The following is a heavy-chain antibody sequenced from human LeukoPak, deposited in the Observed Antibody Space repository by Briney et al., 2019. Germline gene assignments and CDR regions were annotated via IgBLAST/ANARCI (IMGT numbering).Heavy chain of an antibody. CDR1: GFTFSRYW. CDR3: AKVDVLLWFGESKYFDY. J-gene: IGHJ4*02. CDR2: IKSDGSST. D-gene: IGHD3-10*01. V-gene: IGHV3-74*01. Sequence: GGSLRLSCAASGFTFSRYWMHWVRQAPGKGLVWVSCIKSDGSSTSIADSAKGRFAISRDNAKNTVYLQMNSLRAEDTAVYYCAKVDVLLWFGESKYFDYWGQGTLVTVSS.